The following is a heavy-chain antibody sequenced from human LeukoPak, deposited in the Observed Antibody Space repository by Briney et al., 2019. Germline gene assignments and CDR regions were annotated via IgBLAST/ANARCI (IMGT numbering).Heavy chain of an antibody. CDR1: GESFSDYY. J-gene: IGHJ6*03. V-gene: IGHV4-34*01. CDR2: INHSGST. D-gene: IGHD1-26*01. CDR3: ARGRRMVGAQRPLYFYYYYFDV. Sequence: SETLPLTCDVSGESFSDYYWSWIRQPPGKGLEWIGDINHSGSTNYNPSLKSRVTISIDTSKNRFSLNLTSVTAADTAVYYCARGRRMVGAQRPLYFYYYYFDVWGKGTTVTVSS.